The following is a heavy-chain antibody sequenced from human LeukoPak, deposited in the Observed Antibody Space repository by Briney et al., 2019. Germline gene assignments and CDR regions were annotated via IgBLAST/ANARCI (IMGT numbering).Heavy chain of an antibody. D-gene: IGHD3-22*01. J-gene: IGHJ4*02. Sequence: SVKVSCKASGGTFSSYAISWVRQAPGQGLEWMGGIIPIFGTANYAQKFQGRVTITTDESTSTAYMELSSLRSEDTAVYYCTRDGDDSTYFDYWGQGTLVTVSS. CDR3: TRDGDDSTYFDY. V-gene: IGHV1-69*05. CDR2: IIPIFGTA. CDR1: GGTFSSYA.